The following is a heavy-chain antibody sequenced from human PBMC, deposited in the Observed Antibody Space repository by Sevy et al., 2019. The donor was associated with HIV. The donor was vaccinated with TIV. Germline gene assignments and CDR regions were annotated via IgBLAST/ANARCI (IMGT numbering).Heavy chain of an antibody. CDR2: ISAYNGNT. J-gene: IGHJ6*02. D-gene: IGHD3-9*01. CDR1: GYTFTSYG. CDR3: ARDFRLRYFDWSLYYYYGMDV. V-gene: IGHV1-18*01. Sequence: ASVKVSCKASGYTFTSYGISWVRQAPGQGLEWMGWISAYNGNTNYAQKLQGRDTMTTDTSTSTAYMELRSLRSDDTAVYYCARDFRLRYFDWSLYYYYGMDVWGQGTTVTVSS.